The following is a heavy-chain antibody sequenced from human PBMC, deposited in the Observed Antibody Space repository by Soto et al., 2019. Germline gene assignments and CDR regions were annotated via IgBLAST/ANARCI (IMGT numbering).Heavy chain of an antibody. Sequence: PGGSLRLSCAASGFTFSSYAVSWVRQAPGKGLEWVSAISGSGGSTYYADSVKGRFTISRDNSKNTLYLQMNSLRAEDTAVYYCAKILWFGELLSDYYYYGMDVWGQGTTVTVSS. CDR2: ISGSGGST. D-gene: IGHD3-10*01. V-gene: IGHV3-23*01. J-gene: IGHJ6*02. CDR3: AKILWFGELLSDYYYYGMDV. CDR1: GFTFSSYA.